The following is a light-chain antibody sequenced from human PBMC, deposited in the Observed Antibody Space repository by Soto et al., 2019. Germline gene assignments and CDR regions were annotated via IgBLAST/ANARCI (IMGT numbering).Light chain of an antibody. CDR2: DAS. V-gene: IGKV1-5*01. Sequence: DIQMTQSPSTLSASVGDRVTITCRASQSISSWLAWYQQKPGKAPKLLIYDASSLESGVPSRFSGSGSGTEFTLTIRSLQPDDFETYYCQQYNSYPYTFGQGTKVDIK. J-gene: IGKJ2*01. CDR1: QSISSW. CDR3: QQYNSYPYT.